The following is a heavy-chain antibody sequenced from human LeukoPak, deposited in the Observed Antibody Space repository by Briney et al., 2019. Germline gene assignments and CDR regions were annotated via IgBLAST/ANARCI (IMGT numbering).Heavy chain of an antibody. J-gene: IGHJ4*02. CDR3: AKRAHYDYVWGSYRYKDY. CDR2: ISGSGGST. D-gene: IGHD3-16*02. CDR1: GFTFSSYA. Sequence: PGGSLRLSCAASGFTFSSYAMSWVRQAPGKGLEWVSAISGSGGSTYYADSVKGRFTISRDNSKNTLYLQMNSLRAEDTAVYYCAKRAHYDYVWGSYRYKDYWGQGTLVTVSS. V-gene: IGHV3-23*01.